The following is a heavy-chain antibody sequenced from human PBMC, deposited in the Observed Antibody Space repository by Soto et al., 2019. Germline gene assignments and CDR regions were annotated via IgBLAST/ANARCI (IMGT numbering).Heavy chain of an antibody. CDR1: GGSFSGYY. J-gene: IGHJ4*02. CDR3: ARMEYYDSSGYYPPSFDY. D-gene: IGHD3-22*01. CDR2: INHSGST. Sequence: SETLSLTCAVYGGSFSGYYWSWIRQPPGKGLVWIGEINHSGSTNYNPSLKSRVTISVDTSKNQFSLKLSSVTAADTAVYYCARMEYYDSSGYYPPSFDYWGQGTLVTVSS. V-gene: IGHV4-34*01.